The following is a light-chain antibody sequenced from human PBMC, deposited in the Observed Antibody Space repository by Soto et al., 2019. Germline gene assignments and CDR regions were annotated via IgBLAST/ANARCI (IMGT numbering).Light chain of an antibody. CDR2: AGS. CDR1: QSISSNY. CDR3: QQSDTSPRT. Sequence: IGITHAPNTLTKNTGERATISCGPSQSISSNYLAWYQQKPGLAPRLLMYAGSSRATGIPDRFSGSGSGTDFTLTITRLEPADFAVYYCQQSDTSPRTFGGGTE. J-gene: IGKJ4*01. V-gene: IGKV3D-20*01.